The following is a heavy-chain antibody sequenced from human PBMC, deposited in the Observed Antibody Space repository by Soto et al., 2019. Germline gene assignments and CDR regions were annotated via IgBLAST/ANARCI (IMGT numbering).Heavy chain of an antibody. CDR2: INPSCGST. CDR3: ARVEWLAAPMFDS. Sequence: GASVKFSCKASGYTFTSYYMHWVRQAPGQGLECMGIINPSCGSTSYAQKFQGRVTMTRXTXXSXXXMXLXXLRXEXTAVYYCARVEWLAAPMFDSWGQGTLVTVSS. CDR1: GYTFTSYY. D-gene: IGHD2-15*01. J-gene: IGHJ5*01. V-gene: IGHV1-46*01.